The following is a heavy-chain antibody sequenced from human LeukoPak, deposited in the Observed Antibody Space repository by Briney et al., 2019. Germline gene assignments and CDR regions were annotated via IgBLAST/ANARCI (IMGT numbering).Heavy chain of an antibody. CDR3: TRAVVRGVITVTYDAFDI. D-gene: IGHD3-10*01. CDR1: GFTFGDYA. Sequence: GGSLRLSCTASGFTFGDYAMSWFRQAPGKGLEWVGFIRSKAYGGTTEYAASVKGRFTTSRDDSKSIAYLQMNSLKAEDTAVYYCTRAVVRGVITVTYDAFDIWGQGTMVTVSS. V-gene: IGHV3-49*03. J-gene: IGHJ3*02. CDR2: IRSKAYGGTT.